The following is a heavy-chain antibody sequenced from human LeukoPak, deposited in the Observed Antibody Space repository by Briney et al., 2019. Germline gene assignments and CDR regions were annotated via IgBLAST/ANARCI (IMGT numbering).Heavy chain of an antibody. J-gene: IGHJ6*02. CDR3: ARTLDIVATIYGMDV. D-gene: IGHD5-12*01. CDR2: IYPGDSDT. Sequence: GESLKISCKGSGYSFTSYWICWVRQMPGKGLEWMGIIYPGDSDTRYSPSFQGQVTISADKSISTAYLQWSSLKASDTAMYYCARTLDIVATIYGMDVWGQGTTVTVSS. V-gene: IGHV5-51*01. CDR1: GYSFTSYW.